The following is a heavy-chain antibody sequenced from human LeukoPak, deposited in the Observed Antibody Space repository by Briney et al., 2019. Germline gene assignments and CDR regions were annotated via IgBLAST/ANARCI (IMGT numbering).Heavy chain of an antibody. CDR1: GYTFTGYY. CDR2: INPNSGGT. D-gene: IGHD6-19*01. Sequence: GASVKVSCKASGYTFTGYYMHWVRQAPGQGLEWMGWINPNSGGTNYAQEFQGRVTMTRDMSISTAYMDLRRLKSDDTAVYYCVRDMDRGQWLVRPYNWGQGTLVTVSS. V-gene: IGHV1-2*02. CDR3: VRDMDRGQWLVRPYN. J-gene: IGHJ4*02.